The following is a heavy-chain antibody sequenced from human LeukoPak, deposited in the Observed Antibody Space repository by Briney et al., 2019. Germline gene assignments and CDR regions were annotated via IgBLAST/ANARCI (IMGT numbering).Heavy chain of an antibody. CDR3: ANHNWNDVIDY. CDR1: GFTFSSYA. Sequence: GGSLRLSCAASGFTFSSYAMSWVRQAPGKGLEWVSAISGSGSNTYYGDSVKGRFTISRDNSKNILYLQMNSLRADDTAIYYCANHNWNDVIDYWGQGTLVTVSS. J-gene: IGHJ4*02. D-gene: IGHD1-20*01. V-gene: IGHV3-23*01. CDR2: ISGSGSNT.